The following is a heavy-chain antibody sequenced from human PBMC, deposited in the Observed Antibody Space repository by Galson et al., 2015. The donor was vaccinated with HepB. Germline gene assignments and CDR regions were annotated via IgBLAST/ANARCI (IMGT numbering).Heavy chain of an antibody. CDR1: GVSIRNNRYY. Sequence: ETLSLTCSVSGVSIRNNRYYWGWIRRSPGKGLEWLGNIYYTENTYYNPSLNGRLTVSQDKSKNHFPLNLRSVTAADTAVYYCARAADDSRTYLWSDWGQGTRVIVSS. D-gene: IGHD2-21*01. V-gene: IGHV4-39*06. CDR3: ARAADDSRTYLWSD. J-gene: IGHJ4*02. CDR2: IYYTENT.